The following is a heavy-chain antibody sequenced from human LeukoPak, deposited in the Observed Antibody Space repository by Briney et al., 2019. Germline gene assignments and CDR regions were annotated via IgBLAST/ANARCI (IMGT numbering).Heavy chain of an antibody. CDR2: MNQDGSEK. CDR3: ARARGMDV. CDR1: GFTFSSHW. V-gene: IGHV3-7*05. Sequence: PGGTLRLSCGASGFTFSSHWMSWGRQAPGKGLEWVANMNQDGSEKYYEDSVKGRFTISRANAKNSLYLQMNSLRAEDAAVYYCARARGMDVWGQGTTVTVSS. J-gene: IGHJ6*02.